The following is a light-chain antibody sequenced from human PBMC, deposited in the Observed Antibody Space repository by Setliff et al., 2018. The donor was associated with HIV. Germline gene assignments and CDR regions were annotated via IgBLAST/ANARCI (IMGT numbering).Light chain of an antibody. CDR1: KLGDKY. V-gene: IGLV3-1*01. Sequence: SYELTQPPSVSVSPGQTASITCSGHKLGDKYACWYQQKPGQSPVLVIYQDNKRPSGIPERFSGSNSGNTATLTISGTQAMDEADYYCQAWDSSTAWNVFGTGTRSPS. CDR2: QDN. CDR3: QAWDSSTAWNV. J-gene: IGLJ1*01.